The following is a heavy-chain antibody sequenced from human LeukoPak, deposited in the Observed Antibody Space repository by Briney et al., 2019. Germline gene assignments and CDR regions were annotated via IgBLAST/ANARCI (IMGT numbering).Heavy chain of an antibody. CDR3: ASTPPRCSSTSCYGDYYYYYYMDV. J-gene: IGHJ6*03. CDR1: GGTFSSYT. CDR2: IIPIFGTA. Sequence: SVKVSCKASGGTFSSYTISWVRQAPGQGLEWMGGIIPIFGTANYAQKFQGRGTITADESTSTAYIELSSLRSEDTAVYYCASTPPRCSSTSCYGDYYYYYYMDVWGKGTTVIVSS. V-gene: IGHV1-69*13. D-gene: IGHD2-2*01.